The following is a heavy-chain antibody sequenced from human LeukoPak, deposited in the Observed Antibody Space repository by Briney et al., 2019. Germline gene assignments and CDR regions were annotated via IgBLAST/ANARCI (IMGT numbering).Heavy chain of an antibody. CDR3: ARVPPYRRGWYFFDS. V-gene: IGHV3-30*03. Sequence: GGSLRLSCAASGFTFSSYGMHWVRQAPGKGLEWVAVISYDGSNKYYADSVKGRFTISRDNSKNTLYLQMNSLRAEDTAVYYCARVPPYRRGWYFFDSWGQGPLSTVS. CDR1: GFTFSSYG. J-gene: IGHJ4*02. D-gene: IGHD6-19*01. CDR2: ISYDGSNK.